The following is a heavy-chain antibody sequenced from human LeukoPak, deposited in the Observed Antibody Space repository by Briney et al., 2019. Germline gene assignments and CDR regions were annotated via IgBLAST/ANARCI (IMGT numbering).Heavy chain of an antibody. CDR1: GFTFSDYY. CDR3: ARDGEYYDILTGYSASLNY. Sequence: GGSLRLSCAASGFTFSDYYMSWIRQAPGKGLEWVSYISSSGSTIYYADSVKGRFTISRDNAKNSLYLQMNSLRAEDTAVYYCARDGEYYDILTGYSASLNYWGQGTLVTVPS. J-gene: IGHJ4*02. CDR2: ISSSGSTI. V-gene: IGHV3-11*01. D-gene: IGHD3-9*01.